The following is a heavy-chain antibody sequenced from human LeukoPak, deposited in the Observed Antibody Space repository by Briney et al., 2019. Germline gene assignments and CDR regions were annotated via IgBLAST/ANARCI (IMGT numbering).Heavy chain of an antibody. CDR3: ARNRAGHGYYYMDV. CDR1: GYSISSGYY. Sequence: SETLSLTCAVSGYSISSGYYWGWIRQPPGKGLEWIGYIYYSGSTYYNPSLKSRVTMSVDTSKNQFSLKLSSVTAVDTAVYYCARNRAGHGYYYMDVWGKGTTVTVSS. CDR2: IYYSGST. J-gene: IGHJ6*03. V-gene: IGHV4-28*01. D-gene: IGHD5-24*01.